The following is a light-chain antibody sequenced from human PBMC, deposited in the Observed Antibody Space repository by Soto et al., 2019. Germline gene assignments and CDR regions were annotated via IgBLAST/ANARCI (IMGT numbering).Light chain of an antibody. CDR1: SSNIGAGYD. CDR3: QSYDSSLSVR. Sequence: QSVLTQPPSVSGAPGQRVTISCNGGSSNIGAGYDVHWYQQLPGTAPKLLIYGNSNRPSGVPDRFSGSKSGTSASLAITGLQAEDEADYYCQSYDSSLSVRFGGGTKLTVL. V-gene: IGLV1-40*01. J-gene: IGLJ2*01. CDR2: GNS.